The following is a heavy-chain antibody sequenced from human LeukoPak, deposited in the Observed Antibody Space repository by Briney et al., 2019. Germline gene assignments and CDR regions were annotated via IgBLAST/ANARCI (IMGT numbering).Heavy chain of an antibody. Sequence: GGSLRLSCAASGFTVSSNYMSWVRQAPGKGLEWVSVIYSGGSTYYADSAKGRFTISRDNSKNTLYLQMNSLRAEDTAVYYCAREVPVTNYGMDVWGQGTTVTVSS. CDR3: AREVPVTNYGMDV. J-gene: IGHJ6*02. V-gene: IGHV3-53*01. D-gene: IGHD4-23*01. CDR1: GFTVSSNY. CDR2: IYSGGST.